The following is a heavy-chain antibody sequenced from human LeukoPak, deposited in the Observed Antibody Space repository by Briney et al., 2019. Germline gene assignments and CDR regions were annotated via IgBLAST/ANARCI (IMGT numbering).Heavy chain of an antibody. CDR2: IYYSGST. V-gene: IGHV4-59*01. CDR3: ARGGVGYMWFGELWAFDI. CDR1: GGSISSYY. D-gene: IGHD3-10*01. J-gene: IGHJ3*02. Sequence: SETLSLTCTVSGGSISSYYWSWIRQPPGKGLEWIGYIYYSGSTNYNPSLKSRVTILVDTSKNQFSLKLSSVTAADTAVYYCARGGVGYMWFGELWAFDIWGQGTMVTVSS.